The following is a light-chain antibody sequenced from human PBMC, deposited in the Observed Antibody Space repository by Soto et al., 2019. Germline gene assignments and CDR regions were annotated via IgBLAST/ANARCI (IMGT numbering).Light chain of an antibody. Sequence: DIVMTQSPDSLAVSLGERATINCKSSQSVLYSSNNKNSLAWYQQKPGQPPKLLIYWASIRESGVPDRFSGSGSGTDFTLPVSTLQAEDVAVYDCPQYYCTPFTFGPGNKVDIK. CDR3: PQYYCTPFT. J-gene: IGKJ3*01. V-gene: IGKV4-1*01. CDR1: QSVLYSSNNKNS. CDR2: WAS.